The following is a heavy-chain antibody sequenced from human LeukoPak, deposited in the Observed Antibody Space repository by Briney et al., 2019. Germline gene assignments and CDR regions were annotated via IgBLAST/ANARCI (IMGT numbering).Heavy chain of an antibody. D-gene: IGHD6-13*01. V-gene: IGHV1-69*05. CDR3: AREAVAAADNYYYYYMDV. J-gene: IGHJ6*03. Sequence: SVKVSCKASGGTFSSYAISWVRQAPGQGLEWMGGIIPIFGTANYAQKFQGRVTITTDESTSTAYMELSSLRSEDTAVYYCAREAVAAADNYYYYYMDVWGKGTTVTVSS. CDR2: IIPIFGTA. CDR1: GGTFSSYA.